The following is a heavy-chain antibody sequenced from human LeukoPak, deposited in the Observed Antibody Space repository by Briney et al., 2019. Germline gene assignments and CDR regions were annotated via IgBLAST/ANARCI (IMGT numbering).Heavy chain of an antibody. CDR1: GYTFTSYY. Sequence: GASVKLSCKASGYTFTSYYMHWVRQAPGPGLEWMGIINPSGGSTSYAQKFQGTVTMTRDTSTSTVYMELSSLRSEDTAVYYCARDIIGALRLGELRWFDPWGQGTLVSVSS. CDR2: INPSGGST. D-gene: IGHD3-16*01. V-gene: IGHV1-46*01. J-gene: IGHJ5*02. CDR3: ARDIIGALRLGELRWFDP.